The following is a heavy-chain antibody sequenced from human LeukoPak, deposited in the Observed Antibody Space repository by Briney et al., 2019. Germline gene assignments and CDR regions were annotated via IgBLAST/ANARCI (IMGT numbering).Heavy chain of an antibody. CDR1: GGSISSYY. V-gene: IGHV4-4*07. J-gene: IGHJ4*02. D-gene: IGHD5-18*01. CDR3: ARGTAMALLYFDY. Sequence: SETLSLTCTVSGGSISSYYWNWIRQPAGKGLEWIGRIHTSGSTNYNPSLKGRVTMSVDTSKNQFSLKLSSVTAADTAVYYCARGTAMALLYFDYWGQGTLVTVS. CDR2: IHTSGST.